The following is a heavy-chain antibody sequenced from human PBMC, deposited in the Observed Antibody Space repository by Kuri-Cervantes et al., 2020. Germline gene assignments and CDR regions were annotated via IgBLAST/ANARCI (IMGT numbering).Heavy chain of an antibody. CDR2: IKEDGSKK. V-gene: IGHV3-7*01. CDR1: GFTFSNYW. D-gene: IGHD1-20*01. CDR3: ARVAYNWNDVTLDAFDI. J-gene: IGHJ3*02. Sequence: GESLKISCAASGFTFSNYWMSWVRQAPGKGLEWVADIKEDGSKKYSVDSVKGRFIISRDNAKNSLYLQMNSLRAEDTAVYYCARVAYNWNDVTLDAFDIWGQGTMVTVSS.